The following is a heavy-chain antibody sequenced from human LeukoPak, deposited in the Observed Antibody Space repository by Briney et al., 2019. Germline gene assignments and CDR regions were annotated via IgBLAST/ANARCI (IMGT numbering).Heavy chain of an antibody. CDR2: INHSGSG. Sequence: SETLSLTCAVYGGAFNNYYWSWIRQPSGKGLEWMGEINHSGSGNYNPSLKSRLIMSVDTSKSHISLKLSSVTAADTAVYYCVRRAFGPRWQFLYENRYYFDYWGQGTLVTVSS. CDR1: GGAFNNYY. J-gene: IGHJ4*02. D-gene: IGHD4-23*01. CDR3: VRRAFGPRWQFLYENRYYFDY. V-gene: IGHV4-34*01.